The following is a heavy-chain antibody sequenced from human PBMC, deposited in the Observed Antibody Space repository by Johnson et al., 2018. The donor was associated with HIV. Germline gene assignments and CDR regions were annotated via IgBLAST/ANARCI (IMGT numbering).Heavy chain of an antibody. CDR2: IWFDGSNK. J-gene: IGHJ3*02. CDR3: AKEAITMEVDI. V-gene: IGHV3-33*06. CDR1: GFTFSNYG. Sequence: QVQLVESGGGVVQPGRSLRLSCAASGFTFSNYGMHWVRQAPGKGLEWVAAIWFDGSNKYYADSVQGRVTISRDNSKNTLYLQMNSLRGEDTAVYYCAKEAITMEVDIWGQGTMVTVSS. D-gene: IGHD1-14*01.